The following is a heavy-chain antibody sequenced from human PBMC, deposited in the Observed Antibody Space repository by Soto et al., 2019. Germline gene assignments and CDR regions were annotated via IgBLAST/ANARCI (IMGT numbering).Heavy chain of an antibody. J-gene: IGHJ4*02. D-gene: IGHD3-22*01. CDR1: GYTFTSYY. Sequence: GASVKVSCKASGYTFTSYYMHWVRQAPGQGLEWMGIINPSGGSTSYAQKFQGRVTMTRDTSTSTGYMELSSLRSEDTAVYYCARATFYYDSSGPGPFDYWGQGTLVTVSS. V-gene: IGHV1-46*01. CDR2: INPSGGST. CDR3: ARATFYYDSSGPGPFDY.